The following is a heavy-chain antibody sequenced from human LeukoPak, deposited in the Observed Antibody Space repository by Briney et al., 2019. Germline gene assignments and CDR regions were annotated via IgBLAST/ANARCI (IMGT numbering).Heavy chain of an antibody. CDR2: IHNSGST. CDR3: ARDRGRAARPRLEFDY. D-gene: IGHD6-6*01. J-gene: IGHJ4*02. V-gene: IGHV4-59*01. CDR1: GGSITSYC. Sequence: SETLSLTCTVSGGSITSYCWSWIRQSPEKGLEWIGYIHNSGSTNYNPSLKSRVSISVDTSKNQFSLRLSSVTAADTAVYYCARDRGRAARPRLEFDYWGQGTLVTVSS.